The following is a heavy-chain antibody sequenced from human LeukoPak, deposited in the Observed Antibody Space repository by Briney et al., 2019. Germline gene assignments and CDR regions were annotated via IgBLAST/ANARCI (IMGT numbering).Heavy chain of an antibody. Sequence: GGSLRLSCAACGFTFSSYAMSWVRQAPGKGLEGVSAISGSGCSTYYADSVKGRFTISRDNSKNTLYLQMNSLRAEDTAVYYCAKDLLQDYDFWSGYYTGMDVWGKGTTVTVSS. CDR1: GFTFSSYA. CDR2: ISGSGCST. J-gene: IGHJ6*03. V-gene: IGHV3-23*01. D-gene: IGHD3-3*01. CDR3: AKDLLQDYDFWSGYYTGMDV.